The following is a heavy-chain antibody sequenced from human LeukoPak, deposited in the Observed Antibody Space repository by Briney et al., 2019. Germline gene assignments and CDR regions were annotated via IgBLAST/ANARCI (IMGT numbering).Heavy chain of an antibody. CDR3: GRRPPPRHYDSLPGYYPVAY. CDR2: IYPGDSDT. V-gene: IGHV5-51*01. D-gene: IGHD3-9*01. J-gene: IGHJ4*02. Sequence: GESLKISCKGSGYSFTSYWIGWVRQMPGKGLEWMGIIYPGDSDTRYSPSFQGQVTISADKSISTAYRQWSSLQASDTAMYYCGRRPPPRHYDSLPGYYPVAYWGQGTLVTVSS. CDR1: GYSFTSYW.